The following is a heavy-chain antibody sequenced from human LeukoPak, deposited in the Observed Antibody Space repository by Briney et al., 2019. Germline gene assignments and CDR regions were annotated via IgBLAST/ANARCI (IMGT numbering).Heavy chain of an antibody. D-gene: IGHD6-19*01. J-gene: IGHJ4*02. Sequence: PGGSLRLSCAASGFTFSSYAMSWVRQAPGKGLEWVSAISGSGGGTYYAGSVKGRFTISRDNSKNTLYLQMNSLRAEDTAVYYCAKGRSGWSPFDYWGQGTLVTVSS. V-gene: IGHV3-23*01. CDR1: GFTFSSYA. CDR3: AKGRSGWSPFDY. CDR2: ISGSGGGT.